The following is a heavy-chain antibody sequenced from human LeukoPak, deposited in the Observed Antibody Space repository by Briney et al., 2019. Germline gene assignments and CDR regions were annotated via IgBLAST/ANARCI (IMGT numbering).Heavy chain of an antibody. CDR2: IYPSGNT. V-gene: IGHV4-4*02. CDR1: GDSISSLTW. Sequence: PSGTLSLTCAVSGDSISSLTWWTWVRQPRGKGLEWIGEIYPSGNTNYNPSLKRRVTVSLDRSKNQFFLSLSSVTAADTAVYYCVTGRELWLREYWGQGTLVTVSS. D-gene: IGHD3-16*01. J-gene: IGHJ4*02. CDR3: VTGRELWLREY.